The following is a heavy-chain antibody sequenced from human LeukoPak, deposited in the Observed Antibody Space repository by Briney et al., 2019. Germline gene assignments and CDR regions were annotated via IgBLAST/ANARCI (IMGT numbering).Heavy chain of an antibody. J-gene: IGHJ4*02. V-gene: IGHV4-4*07. D-gene: IGHD1-26*01. CDR1: GGSISSSY. Sequence: PSETLSLTCTVSGGSISSSYWTWIRQPAGKGLEWIGRIYSSGSTNYSPSLKSRVTRSVDTSKNQFSLKLNSVTAADTAVYYCAKGGSYHGYWGQGTLVTVSS. CDR3: AKGGSYHGY. CDR2: IYSSGST.